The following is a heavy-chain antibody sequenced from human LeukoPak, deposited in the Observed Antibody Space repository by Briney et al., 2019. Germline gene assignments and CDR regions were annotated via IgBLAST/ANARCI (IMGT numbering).Heavy chain of an antibody. CDR2: IYYSGST. V-gene: IGHV4-59*01. D-gene: IGHD3-9*01. J-gene: IGHJ4*02. CDR3: ARMGALRYFDWLPSPPFDY. CDR1: GGSISSYY. Sequence: SGTLSLTCTVSGGSISSYYWSWIRQPPGKGLEWIGYIYYSGSTNYNPSLKSRVTISVDTSKNQFSLKLSSVTAADTAVYYCARMGALRYFDWLPSPPFDYWGQGTLVTVSS.